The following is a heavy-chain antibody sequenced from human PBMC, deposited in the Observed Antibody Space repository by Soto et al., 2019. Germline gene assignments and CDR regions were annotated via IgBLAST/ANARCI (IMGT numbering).Heavy chain of an antibody. CDR1: GGSISSSSYY. J-gene: IGHJ4*02. CDR3: ARQWQWLLSRLDY. V-gene: IGHV4-39*01. Sequence: QLQLQESGPGLVKPSETLSLTCTVSGGSISSSSYYWGWIRQPPGKGLEWIGSISYRGSTYYNPSLKSRVTLSVDTSKNQFSLQVTSVTAADTAVYYCARQWQWLLSRLDYWGQGTLLTVSS. D-gene: IGHD6-19*01. CDR2: ISYRGST.